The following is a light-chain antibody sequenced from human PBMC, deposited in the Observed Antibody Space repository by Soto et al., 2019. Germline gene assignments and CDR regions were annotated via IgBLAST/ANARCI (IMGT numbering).Light chain of an antibody. CDR3: QQYGSSLFS. V-gene: IGKV3-20*01. J-gene: IGKJ3*01. CDR2: GAS. CDR1: QSVSSNY. Sequence: EIVLTQSPGTLSLSPGERATLSCRASQSVSSNYLAWYQQKPGQAPRLLIYGASTRATGIPDRFSGSGSGTDFILTISRLEPEDFAVYYCQQYGSSLFSFGPGTKVDIK.